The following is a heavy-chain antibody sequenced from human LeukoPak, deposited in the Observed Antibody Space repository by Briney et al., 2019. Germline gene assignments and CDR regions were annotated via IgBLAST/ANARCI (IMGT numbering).Heavy chain of an antibody. CDR2: IIPIFGTT. CDR3: ARVGYCSSTSCPPARYYYYYMDV. Sequence: VASVKVSCKASGGTFSSYAISWVRQAPGQGLEWMGGIIPIFGTTNYAQKFQGRVTITADESTSTAYMELSSLRSEDTAVYYCARVGYCSSTSCPPARYYYYYMDVWGKGTTVTVSS. V-gene: IGHV1-69*13. J-gene: IGHJ6*03. D-gene: IGHD2-2*01. CDR1: GGTFSSYA.